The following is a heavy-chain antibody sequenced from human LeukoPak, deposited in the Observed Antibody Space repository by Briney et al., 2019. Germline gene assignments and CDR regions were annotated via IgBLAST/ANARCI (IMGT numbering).Heavy chain of an antibody. V-gene: IGHV4-34*01. J-gene: IGHJ4*02. D-gene: IGHD3-16*02. CDR3: ARGANYVWGSYRYHFFDY. CDR2: INHSGST. CDR1: GGSFSGYY. Sequence: SETLSLTCAVYGGSFSGYYWSWIRQPPGKGLEWIGEINHSGSTNYNPSLKSRVTISVDTSKNQFSLKLSSVTAADTAVYYCARGANYVWGSYRYHFFDYWGQGTLVTVSS.